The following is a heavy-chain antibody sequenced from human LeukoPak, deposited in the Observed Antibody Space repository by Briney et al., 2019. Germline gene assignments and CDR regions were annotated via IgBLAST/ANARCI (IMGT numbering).Heavy chain of an antibody. V-gene: IGHV5-51*01. CDR2: IYPGDSDT. CDR3: AGQEVSSSWCFDY. D-gene: IGHD6-13*01. Sequence: PGESLKISCRGSGYTFTSYWIAWVRQMPGKGLEWMGIIYPGDSDTRYSPSFQGQVTISADKSISTAYLQWSSLKASDTAMYYCAGQEVSSSWCFDYWGQGILVTVSS. J-gene: IGHJ4*02. CDR1: GYTFTSYW.